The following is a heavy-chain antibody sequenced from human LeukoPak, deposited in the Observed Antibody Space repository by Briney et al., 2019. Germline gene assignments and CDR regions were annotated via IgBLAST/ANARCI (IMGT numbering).Heavy chain of an antibody. CDR2: ISGSGGST. D-gene: IGHD5-18*01. CDR1: GFTFSSYA. V-gene: IGHV3-23*01. J-gene: IGHJ6*03. Sequence: GGSLRLSCAASGFTFSSYAMSWVRQAPGKGLEWVSAISGSGGSTYYADSVKGRFTISRDNSKNTLYLQMNSLRAEDTAVYYCAKNTYGTLFYYYMDVWGKGTTVTVSS. CDR3: AKNTYGTLFYYYMDV.